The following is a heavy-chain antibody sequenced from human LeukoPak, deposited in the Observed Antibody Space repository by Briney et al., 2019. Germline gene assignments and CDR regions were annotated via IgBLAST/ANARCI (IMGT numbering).Heavy chain of an antibody. V-gene: IGHV1-69*13. Sequence: SVKVSCKASGGTFSSYAISWVRQAPGQGLEWMGGIIPIFGTANYAQKFQGRVTITADESTSTAYMELSSLRSEDTVVYYCAREADSSGYYRYYYYGMDVWGQGTTVTVSS. J-gene: IGHJ6*02. CDR2: IIPIFGTA. CDR1: GGTFSSYA. CDR3: AREADSSGYYRYYYYGMDV. D-gene: IGHD3-22*01.